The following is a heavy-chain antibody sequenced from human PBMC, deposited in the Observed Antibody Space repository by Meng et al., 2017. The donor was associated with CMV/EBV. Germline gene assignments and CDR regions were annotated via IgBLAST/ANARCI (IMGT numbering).Heavy chain of an antibody. Sequence: SGFAFSSYSINWVRQRPGTGLELVSSISSSSSYIYYADSVTGRFPISIDNAKTSLYLQMNILSAEDTAVSYCARAFPLVVVPAAGFDPWGQGTLVTVSS. V-gene: IGHV3-21*01. D-gene: IGHD2-2*01. CDR2: ISSSSSYI. CDR1: GFAFSSYS. J-gene: IGHJ5*02. CDR3: ARAFPLVVVPAAGFDP.